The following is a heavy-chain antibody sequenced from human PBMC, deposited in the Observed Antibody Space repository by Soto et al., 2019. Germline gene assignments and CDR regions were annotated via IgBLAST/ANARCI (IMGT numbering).Heavy chain of an antibody. CDR1: GDYISSSY. V-gene: IGHV4-59*08. Sequence: TSETLSLTCTVSGDYISSSYWRWIRQPPGKGLEWIGYMYYSGSTSYNPSLNSRVTLSVDTSKNQFFLKLSFVTAADTAVYYCARHRALNWFDPWGQGTPVTVSS. CDR2: MYYSGST. J-gene: IGHJ5*02. CDR3: ARHRALNWFDP.